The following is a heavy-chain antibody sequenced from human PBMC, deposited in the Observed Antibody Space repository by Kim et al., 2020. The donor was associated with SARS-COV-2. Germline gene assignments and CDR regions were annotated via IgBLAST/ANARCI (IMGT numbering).Heavy chain of an antibody. CDR3: ARFKCSSTSCGYDYYYYYGMDV. CDR2: ISSSSSYT. Sequence: GGSLRLSCAASGFTFSDYYMSWIRQAPGKGLEWVSYISSSSSYTNYADSVKGRFTISRDNAKNSLYLQMNSLRAEDTAVYYCARFKCSSTSCGYDYYYYYGMDVWGQGTTVTVSS. D-gene: IGHD2-2*01. J-gene: IGHJ6*02. V-gene: IGHV3-11*03. CDR1: GFTFSDYY.